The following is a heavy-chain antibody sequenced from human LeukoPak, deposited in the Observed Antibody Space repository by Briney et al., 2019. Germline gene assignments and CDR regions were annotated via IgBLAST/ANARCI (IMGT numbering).Heavy chain of an antibody. CDR1: GGSISSYY. CDR3: ARDFNYYDSSGYAFDY. J-gene: IGHJ4*02. V-gene: IGHV4-59*12. D-gene: IGHD3-22*01. Sequence: SETLSLTCTVSGGSISSYYWSWIRQPPGKGLEWIGYIYYSGSTNYNPSLKSRVTISVDTSKNQFSLKLSSVTAADTAVYYCARDFNYYDSSGYAFDYWGQGTLVTVSS. CDR2: IYYSGST.